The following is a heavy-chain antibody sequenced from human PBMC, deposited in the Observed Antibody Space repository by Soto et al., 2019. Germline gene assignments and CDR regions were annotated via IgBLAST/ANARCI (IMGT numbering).Heavy chain of an antibody. CDR3: ARARYSSGPDYFDY. D-gene: IGHD6-19*01. Sequence: SETLSLTCTVSGGSISSSSYYWGWIRQPPGKGLEWIGSIYYSGSTYYNPSLKSRVTISVDTSKNQFSLKLSSVTAADTAVYYCARARYSSGPDYFDYWGQGTLVTVSS. CDR1: GGSISSSSYY. V-gene: IGHV4-39*01. CDR2: IYYSGST. J-gene: IGHJ4*02.